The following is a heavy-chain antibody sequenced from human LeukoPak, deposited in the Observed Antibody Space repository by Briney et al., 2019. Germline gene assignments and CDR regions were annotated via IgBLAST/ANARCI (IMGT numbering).Heavy chain of an antibody. CDR1: GGTFSSYA. D-gene: IGHD3-22*01. V-gene: IGHV1-69*01. J-gene: IGHJ6*03. CDR3: ASGSSGYGYYYYMDV. CDR2: IIPIFGTA. Sequence: LVKVSCKASGGTFSSYAISWVRQAPGQGLEWMGGIIPIFGTANYAQKFQGRVTITADESTSTAYMELSSLRSEDTAVYYCASGSSGYGYYYYMDVWGKGTTVTVSS.